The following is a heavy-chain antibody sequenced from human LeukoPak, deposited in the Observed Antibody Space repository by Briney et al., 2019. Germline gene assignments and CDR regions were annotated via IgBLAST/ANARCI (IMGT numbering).Heavy chain of an antibody. J-gene: IGHJ4*02. Sequence: GGSLRLSCAASGFPVSSNYMSWVRQAPGKGLEWVSVIYSVGTTFYADSVKGRFTISRDNAKNSLYLQMNSLRDEDTAVYYCARDGEGSGSSAYWGQGTLVTVSS. CDR3: ARDGEGSGSSAY. CDR1: GFPVSSNY. D-gene: IGHD3-10*01. CDR2: IYSVGTT. V-gene: IGHV3-53*01.